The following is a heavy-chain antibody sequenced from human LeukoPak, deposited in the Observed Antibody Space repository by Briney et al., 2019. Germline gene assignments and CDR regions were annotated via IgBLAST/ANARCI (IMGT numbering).Heavy chain of an antibody. J-gene: IGHJ3*02. CDR3: ARARDTAMVWNHDAFGI. Sequence: PGGSLRLSCAASGFTFSSYEMNWVRQAPGKGLEWVSYISSSGSTIYYADSVKGRFTISRDNAKNSLYLQMNSLRAEDTAVYYCARARDTAMVWNHDAFGIWGQGTMVTVSS. V-gene: IGHV3-48*03. CDR1: GFTFSSYE. D-gene: IGHD5-18*01. CDR2: ISSSGSTI.